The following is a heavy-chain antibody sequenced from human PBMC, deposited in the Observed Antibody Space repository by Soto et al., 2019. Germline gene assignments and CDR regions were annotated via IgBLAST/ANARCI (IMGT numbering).Heavy chain of an antibody. CDR3: ARRDSLSVIDY. V-gene: IGHV5-51*01. CDR2: IYPGDSDT. Sequence: GGSLRLSCAASGFTFSRYAMHWVRQMPGKGLEWLGIIYPGDSDTRYSPSFQGQVTISADKSSSTSYLQWHSLKASDSAMYFCARRDSLSVIDYWGQGTQVTVSS. D-gene: IGHD2-21*02. J-gene: IGHJ4*02. CDR1: GFTFSRYA.